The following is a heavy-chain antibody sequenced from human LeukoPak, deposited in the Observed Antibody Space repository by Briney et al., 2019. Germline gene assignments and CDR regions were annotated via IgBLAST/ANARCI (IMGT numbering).Heavy chain of an antibody. J-gene: IGHJ6*02. D-gene: IGHD1-26*01. CDR1: GFTFSSNE. Sequence: PGGSLRLSCAASGFTFSSNEMNWVRQAPGKGLEWVSYISSSGSTIYYADSVKGRFTISGDNAKNSLYLQMNSLRAEDTAVYYCARVGAYYYGMDVWGQGTTVTVSS. CDR2: ISSSGSTI. CDR3: ARVGAYYYGMDV. V-gene: IGHV3-48*03.